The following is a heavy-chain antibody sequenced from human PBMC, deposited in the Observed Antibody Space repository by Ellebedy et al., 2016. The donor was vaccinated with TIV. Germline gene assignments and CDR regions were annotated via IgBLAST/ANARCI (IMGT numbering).Heavy chain of an antibody. Sequence: GESLKISCAVSGFTFSRYAMSWVRQAPGKGLERVSTISNTGGRTYYADSLKGRFTISRDNSKNMLDLQMNSLRAEDTAVYYCAKGGIAVGGSFFDSWGQGTLVTVSS. D-gene: IGHD6-19*01. CDR3: AKGGIAVGGSFFDS. V-gene: IGHV3-23*01. J-gene: IGHJ4*02. CDR2: ISNTGGRT. CDR1: GFTFSRYA.